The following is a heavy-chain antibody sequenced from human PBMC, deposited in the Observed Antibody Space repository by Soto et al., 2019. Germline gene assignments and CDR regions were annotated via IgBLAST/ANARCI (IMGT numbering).Heavy chain of an antibody. CDR1: GYTFTSYD. CDR3: ARARTAARPDY. V-gene: IGHV1-8*01. Sequence: ASVKVSCKASGYTFTSYDINWVRQATGQGLEWMGWMNPNSGNTGYAKKFQGRVTMTRNTSISTAYMELSSLRSEDTAVYYCARARTAARPDYWGQAPMVTLSS. D-gene: IGHD6-6*01. CDR2: MNPNSGNT. J-gene: IGHJ4*02.